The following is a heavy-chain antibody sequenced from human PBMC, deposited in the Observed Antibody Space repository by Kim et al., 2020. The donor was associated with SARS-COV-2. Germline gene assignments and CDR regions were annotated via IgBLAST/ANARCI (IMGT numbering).Heavy chain of an antibody. D-gene: IGHD3-10*01. CDR2: ISESSSDI. CDR1: EFVLSTYG. Sequence: GGSLRLSCAASEFVLSTYGLNWVRQAPGKGLEWVSAISESSSDIYYADSLKGRFTISRDNAKNSLYLQMNSLRVEDTAVYYCARDLAGVGGSFDLWGQGPIVTVSS. V-gene: IGHV3-21*01. J-gene: IGHJ3*01. CDR3: ARDLAGVGGSFDL.